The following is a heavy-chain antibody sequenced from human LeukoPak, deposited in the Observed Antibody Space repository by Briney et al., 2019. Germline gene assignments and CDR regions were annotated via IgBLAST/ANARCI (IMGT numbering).Heavy chain of an antibody. V-gene: IGHV3-66*02. Sequence: GGSLRLSCAASGFTVSSSYMSWVRQAPGKGLEWVSLIYSDHSTYYADSVKGRFTISRDNSKDTLYLQMNSLRAEDTAVYYCAKERIAVADDAFDIWGQGTMVTVSS. D-gene: IGHD6-19*01. CDR1: GFTVSSSY. CDR3: AKERIAVADDAFDI. J-gene: IGHJ3*02. CDR2: IYSDHST.